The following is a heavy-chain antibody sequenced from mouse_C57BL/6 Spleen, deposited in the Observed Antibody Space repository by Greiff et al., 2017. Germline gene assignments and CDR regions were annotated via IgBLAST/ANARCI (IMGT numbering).Heavy chain of an antibody. V-gene: IGHV1-69*01. CDR3: ARGGCYYGSSHYVDY. D-gene: IGHD1-1*01. J-gene: IGHJ2*01. Sequence: QVQLQQPGAELVMPGASVKLSCKASGYTFTSYWMHWVKQRPGQGLEWIGEIDPSDSYTNYNQKFKGKSTLTVDKSSSTAYMQLSSLTSEDSAVYYCARGGCYYGSSHYVDYWGQGTTLTVSS. CDR2: IDPSDSYT. CDR1: GYTFTSYW.